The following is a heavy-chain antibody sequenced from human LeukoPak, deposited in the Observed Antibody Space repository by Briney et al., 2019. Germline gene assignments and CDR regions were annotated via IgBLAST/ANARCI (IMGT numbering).Heavy chain of an antibody. CDR2: INHSGST. CDR3: ASCGGDCYSIDY. V-gene: IGHV4-34*01. Sequence: SETLSLTCAVYGGSFSGYYWSWIRQPPGKGLEWIGEINHSGSTNYNPSLKSRVTISVDTSKNQFSLKLSSVTAADTAVYYCASCGGDCYSIDYRGQGTLVTVSS. D-gene: IGHD2-21*02. J-gene: IGHJ4*02. CDR1: GGSFSGYY.